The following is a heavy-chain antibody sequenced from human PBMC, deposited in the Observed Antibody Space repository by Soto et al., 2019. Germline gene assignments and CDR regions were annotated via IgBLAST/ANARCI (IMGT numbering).Heavy chain of an antibody. Sequence: GGSLRLSCAASGFTFSNAWMSWVRQAPGKGLEWVGRIKSKTDGGTTDYAAPVKGRFAISRDDSKNTLYLQMNSLKTEDTAVYYCTAPSHIVVVVAANGYWGQGTLVTVSS. D-gene: IGHD2-15*01. CDR1: GFTFSNAW. V-gene: IGHV3-15*01. CDR3: TAPSHIVVVVAANGY. J-gene: IGHJ4*02. CDR2: IKSKTDGGTT.